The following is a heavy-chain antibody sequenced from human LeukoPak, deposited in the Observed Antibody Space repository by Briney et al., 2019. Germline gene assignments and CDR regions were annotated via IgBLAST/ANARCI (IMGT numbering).Heavy chain of an antibody. Sequence: GGSLRISCAASGFTFSSYAMSWVRQAPGKGLEWVSAISGSGGSTYYADSVKGRFTISRDNSKNTLYLQMNSLRAEDTAVYYCAKDLWDPSYSSSDFDYWGQGTLVTVSS. V-gene: IGHV3-23*01. CDR2: ISGSGGST. D-gene: IGHD6-6*01. CDR1: GFTFSSYA. J-gene: IGHJ4*02. CDR3: AKDLWDPSYSSSDFDY.